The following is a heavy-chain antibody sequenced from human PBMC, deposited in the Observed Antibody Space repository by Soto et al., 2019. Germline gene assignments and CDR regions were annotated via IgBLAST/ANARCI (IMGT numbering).Heavy chain of an antibody. J-gene: IGHJ3*02. V-gene: IGHV1-69*01. CDR1: GGTFSSYA. CDR2: IIPIFGTA. D-gene: IGHD3-22*01. CDR3: ARLGDSSGYLRYAFDI. Sequence: QVQLVQSGAEVKKPGSSVKVSCKASGGTFSSYAISWVRQAPGQGLEWMGGIIPIFGTANYAQKFQGRVTITADESTSTAYMELSSLRSEDTGVYYCARLGDSSGYLRYAFDIWGQGTMVTVSS.